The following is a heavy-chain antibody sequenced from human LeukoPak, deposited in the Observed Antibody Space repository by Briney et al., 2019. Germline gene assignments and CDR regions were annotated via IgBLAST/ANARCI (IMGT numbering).Heavy chain of an antibody. J-gene: IGHJ6*03. CDR1: GFTFSSYW. CDR2: INSDGSIT. CDR3: AKPAAAATPPYYYMDV. D-gene: IGHD2-15*01. Sequence: GGSLRLSCAASGFTFSSYWMHWVRQAPGKGLVWVSRINSDGSITSYADSVKGRFTISRDNSKNTLYLQMNSLRAEDTAVYYCAKPAAAATPPYYYMDVWGKGTTVTISS. V-gene: IGHV3-74*01.